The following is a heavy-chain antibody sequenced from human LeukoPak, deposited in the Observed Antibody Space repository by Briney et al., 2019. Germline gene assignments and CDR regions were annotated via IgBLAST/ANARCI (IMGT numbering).Heavy chain of an antibody. J-gene: IGHJ4*02. CDR1: GGSFSDYY. CDR3: ARVNSYESRDYFLTY. Sequence: SEALSLTCAVYGGSFSDYYWTWIRQPPGKGLEWIGEINHSGNSNHNPSLKDRVTISVDSSKNQFSLKLTSVTAADTAVYYCARVNSYESRDYFLTYWGRGIPVTVSS. V-gene: IGHV4-34*01. D-gene: IGHD3-22*01. CDR2: INHSGNS.